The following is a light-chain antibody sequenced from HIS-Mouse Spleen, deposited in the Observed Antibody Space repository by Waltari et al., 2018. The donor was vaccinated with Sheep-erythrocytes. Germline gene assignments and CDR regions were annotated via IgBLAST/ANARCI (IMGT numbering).Light chain of an antibody. CDR3: CSYAGSYTFWV. Sequence: QSALTQPRSVSGSPGQSVTISCTGTSSDVGGYNYVPWYQQHPGKAPKLMIYDVSKQPSGVPERFSGSKSGNTASLTISGLQAEDEADYYCCSYAGSYTFWVFGGGTKLTVL. CDR1: SSDVGGYNY. V-gene: IGLV2-11*01. CDR2: DVS. J-gene: IGLJ3*02.